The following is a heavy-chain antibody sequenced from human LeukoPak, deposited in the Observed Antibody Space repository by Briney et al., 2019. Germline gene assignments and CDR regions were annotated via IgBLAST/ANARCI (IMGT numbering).Heavy chain of an antibody. CDR1: GGSISSYY. Sequence: PSETLSLTCTVSGGSISSYYWSWIRQPAGKGLKWIGYIYYSGSTNYNPSLKSRVTISVDTSKNQFSLKLSSVTAADTAVYYCARHGHYYDSSGYSFDYWGQGTLVTVSS. J-gene: IGHJ4*02. V-gene: IGHV4-59*08. D-gene: IGHD3-22*01. CDR3: ARHGHYYDSSGYSFDY. CDR2: IYYSGST.